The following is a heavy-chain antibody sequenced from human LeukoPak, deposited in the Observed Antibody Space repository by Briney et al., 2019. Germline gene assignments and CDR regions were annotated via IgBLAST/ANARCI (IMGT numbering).Heavy chain of an antibody. CDR3: ATSPSSGYTGYYYYYMDV. V-gene: IGHV1-2*02. D-gene: IGHD6-19*01. CDR2: INPNSGGT. J-gene: IGHJ6*03. CDR1: GYTFTGYY. Sequence: ASVKVSCKASGYTFTGYYMHWVRQAPGQGLEWMGWINPNSGGTNYAQKFQGRVTITADESTSTAYMELSSLRSEDTAVYYCATSPSSGYTGYYYYYMDVWGKGTTVTISS.